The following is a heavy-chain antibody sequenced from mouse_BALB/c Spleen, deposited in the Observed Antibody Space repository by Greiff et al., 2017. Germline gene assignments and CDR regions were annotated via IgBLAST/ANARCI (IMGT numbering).Heavy chain of an antibody. CDR1: GFTFSSYT. CDR3: TRNNYRYDGDY. Sequence: VQLKESGGGLVQPGGSRKLSCAASGFTFSSYTMSWVRQTPEKRLEWVATISSGGSYTYYPDSVKGRFTISRDNAKNTLYLQMSSLKSEDTAMYYCTRNNYRYDGDYWGQGTTLTVSS. V-gene: IGHV5-6-4*01. D-gene: IGHD2-14*01. CDR2: ISSGGSYT. J-gene: IGHJ2*01.